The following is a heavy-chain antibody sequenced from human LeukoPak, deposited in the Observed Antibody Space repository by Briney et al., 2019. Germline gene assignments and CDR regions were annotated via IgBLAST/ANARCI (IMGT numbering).Heavy chain of an antibody. CDR3: ARDSTIFGVVMHLHYYYMDV. CDR2: IYYSGST. V-gene: IGHV4-59*01. D-gene: IGHD3-3*01. Sequence: SETLSLTCAVSGGSISSYYWSWIRQPPGKGLEWIGYIYYSGSTNYNPSLKSRVTISVDTSKNQFSLKLSSVTAADTAVYYCARDSTIFGVVMHLHYYYMDVWGKGTTVTVSS. J-gene: IGHJ6*03. CDR1: GGSISSYY.